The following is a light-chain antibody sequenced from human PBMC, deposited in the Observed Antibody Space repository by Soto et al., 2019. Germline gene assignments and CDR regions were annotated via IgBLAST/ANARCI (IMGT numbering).Light chain of an antibody. CDR3: QHYNSYSEA. CDR2: GSS. J-gene: IGKJ1*01. V-gene: IGKV1-9*01. CDR1: QGISTY. Sequence: IHLTHSPSFLSASVLYRVTITFLAIQGISTYLFFYQQKPGKPAKVLIYGSSNLQSGVPPRFSGSGSGTEFTLTISSLQPDDFATYYCQHYNSYSEAFGQGTKVDI.